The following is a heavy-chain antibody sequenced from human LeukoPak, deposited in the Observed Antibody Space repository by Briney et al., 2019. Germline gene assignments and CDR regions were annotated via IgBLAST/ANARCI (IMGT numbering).Heavy chain of an antibody. D-gene: IGHD6-13*01. CDR2: INHSGST. CDR1: GGSFSGYY. CDR3: ARGMGIAAAGGNFDY. Sequence: PSETLSLTCAVYGGSFSGYYWSWIRQPPGKGLEWIGEINHSGSTNYNPSLKNRVTISVDTSKNQFSLKLSSVTAADTAVYYCARGMGIAAAGGNFDYWGQGTLVTVSS. J-gene: IGHJ4*02. V-gene: IGHV4-34*01.